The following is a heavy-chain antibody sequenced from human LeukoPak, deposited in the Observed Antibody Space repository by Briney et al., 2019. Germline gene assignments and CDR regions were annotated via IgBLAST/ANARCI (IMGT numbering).Heavy chain of an antibody. J-gene: IGHJ5*02. D-gene: IGHD3-10*01. CDR3: ARDAMVRGVRFSFDP. V-gene: IGHV1-69*13. Sequence: EASVKVSCKASGGTFSSYAISWVRQAPGQGLEWMGGIIPIFGTANYAQKFQGRVTITADESTSTAYMELSSLRSEDTAVYYCARDAMVRGVRFSFDPWGQGTLVTVSS. CDR2: IIPIFGTA. CDR1: GGTFSSYA.